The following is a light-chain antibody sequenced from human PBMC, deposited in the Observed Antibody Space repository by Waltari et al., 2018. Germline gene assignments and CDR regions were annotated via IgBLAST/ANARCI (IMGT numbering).Light chain of an antibody. CDR3: ATWDDSLNGL. J-gene: IGLJ2*01. CDR2: STN. Sequence: QSVLTQPPSASGTPGQRVSISCSGSSSNIGSKSVNWYQQVPGTAPKLLIYSTNQRPSGVPDRFPGSKSGTSASLAISGLQSEDEADYYCATWDDSLNGLFGGGTKLTVL. CDR1: SSNIGSKS. V-gene: IGLV1-44*01.